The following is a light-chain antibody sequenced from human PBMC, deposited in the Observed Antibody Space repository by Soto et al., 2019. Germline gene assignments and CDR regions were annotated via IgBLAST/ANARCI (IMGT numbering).Light chain of an antibody. CDR3: QSYDSSFRASV. Sequence: QSVLTQPPSVSGAPGQRVTISCTGSSSNIGAGYDVHWYQPLPGTAPKLLIYGNSNRPSGVPDRFSGSKSGPSASLSITGLQAEDEAHYSDQSYDSSFRASVFGGGTTVTV. CDR2: GNS. V-gene: IGLV1-40*01. CDR1: SSNIGAGYD. J-gene: IGLJ2*01.